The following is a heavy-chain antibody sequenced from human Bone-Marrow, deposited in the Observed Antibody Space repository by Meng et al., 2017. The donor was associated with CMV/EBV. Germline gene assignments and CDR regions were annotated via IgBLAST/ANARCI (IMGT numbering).Heavy chain of an antibody. J-gene: IGHJ4*02. Sequence: GESLKISCAASGFTFSSYGMHWVRQAPGKGLEWVAFIRYDGSNKYYADSVKGRFTISRDNSKNTLYLQMNSLRAEDTAVYYCAKDAHITMILVGDYWGQGTLVTVSS. D-gene: IGHD3-22*01. V-gene: IGHV3-30*02. CDR1: GFTFSSYG. CDR2: IRYDGSNK. CDR3: AKDAHITMILVGDY.